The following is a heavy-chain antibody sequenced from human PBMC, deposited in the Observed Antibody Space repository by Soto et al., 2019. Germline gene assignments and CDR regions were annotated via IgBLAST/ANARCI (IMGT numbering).Heavy chain of an antibody. CDR1: GFIFSEST. CDR2: VSTSGRST. J-gene: IGHJ4*01. D-gene: IGHD2-15*01. Sequence: GGTLRLSCSASGFIFSESTIYWVRQVPEKGLEAISAVSTSGRSTYYADAVKYRFTITRDNSKNTLFLQMGSLRPEDTAIYYCVKQARGLDGVALDYWGQGTQVTVSS. CDR3: VKQARGLDGVALDY. V-gene: IGHV3-64D*06.